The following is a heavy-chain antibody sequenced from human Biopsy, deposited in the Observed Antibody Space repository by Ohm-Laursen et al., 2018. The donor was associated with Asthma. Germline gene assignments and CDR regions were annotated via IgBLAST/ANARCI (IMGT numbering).Heavy chain of an antibody. CDR2: IMTVFGTT. CDR3: ARCQVGYSSGWSLLLKKIYYSGMDV. Sequence: SSAKVSCKAPGGTFSNFAISWVRQAPGQGLEWLGGIMTVFGTTNYAPEFQGRVTITADESTSTAYMEVTSLRSEDTAIYYCARCQVGYSSGWSLLLKKIYYSGMDVWGQGTAVTVSS. J-gene: IGHJ6*02. D-gene: IGHD6-19*01. CDR1: GGTFSNFA. V-gene: IGHV1-69*01.